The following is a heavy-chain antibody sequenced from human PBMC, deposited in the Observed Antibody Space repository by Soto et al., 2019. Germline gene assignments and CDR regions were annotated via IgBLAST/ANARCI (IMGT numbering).Heavy chain of an antibody. Sequence: EVQLVESGGGLVQPGGSLRLSCAASGFTLRIYWMHWVRRLPGKGLVWVSRINPDGSATNYADSVKGRFTVSRDNARNMQYLQMNSLRAEDTAVYYCARDGGGSWGQGILVTVSS. V-gene: IGHV3-74*01. CDR3: ARDGGGS. D-gene: IGHD2-15*01. CDR1: GFTLRIYW. CDR2: INPDGSAT. J-gene: IGHJ5*02.